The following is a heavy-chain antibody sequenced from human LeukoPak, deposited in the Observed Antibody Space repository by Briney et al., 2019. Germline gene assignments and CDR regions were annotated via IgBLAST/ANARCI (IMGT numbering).Heavy chain of an antibody. CDR2: IYHSGST. J-gene: IGHJ4*02. CDR3: ARDPDYYGSGRPHGGFDY. D-gene: IGHD3-10*01. CDR1: GYSISSGYY. V-gene: IGHV4-38-2*02. Sequence: SETLSLTCTVSGYSISSGYYWGWIRQPPGKGLEWIGSIYHSGSTYYNPSLKSRVTISVNTSKNQFSLKLSSVTAADTAVYYCARDPDYYGSGRPHGGFDYWGQGTLVTVSS.